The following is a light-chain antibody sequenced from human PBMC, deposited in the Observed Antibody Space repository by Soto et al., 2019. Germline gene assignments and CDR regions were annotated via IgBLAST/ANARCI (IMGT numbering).Light chain of an antibody. V-gene: IGKV3-20*01. CDR2: GTS. J-gene: IGKJ3*01. Sequence: DIVLTQSPGTLSLSSGERATLSCRASQSVYNGYLAWYQQKPGQAPRLLIYGTSNRATGVPDRFSGSGSGTDFTLTISRLEPEDFAVYFCQQYNSWPRGTFGPGTKVEIK. CDR3: QQYNSWPRGT. CDR1: QSVYNGY.